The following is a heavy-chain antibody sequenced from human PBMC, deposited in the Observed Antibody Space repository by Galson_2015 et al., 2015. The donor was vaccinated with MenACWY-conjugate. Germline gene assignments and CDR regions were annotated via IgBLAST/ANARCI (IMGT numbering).Heavy chain of an antibody. V-gene: IGHV3-30*18. CDR2: ISYDGSNK. CDR1: GFTFSSYG. CDR3: AKDSGTSGWYYFDC. J-gene: IGHJ4*02. D-gene: IGHD6-19*01. Sequence: SLRLSCAASGFTFSSYGMHWVRQAPGKGLEWVTLISYDGSNKFYADSVKGRFTISRDNSKNTLYLQMNSLRAEDTAVYYCAKDSGTSGWYYFDCWGQGTLLTVSS.